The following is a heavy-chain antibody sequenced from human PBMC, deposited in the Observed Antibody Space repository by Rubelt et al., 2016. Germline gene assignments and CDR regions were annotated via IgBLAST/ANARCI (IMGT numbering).Heavy chain of an antibody. V-gene: IGHV1-3*01. J-gene: IGHJ6*02. Sequence: QVQLVQSGAEVKKPGASVKVSCKASGYTFTSYGISWVRQAPGQRLEWMGWINAGKGNRNIYVKFKGRVNITRDTPAGTAYMELSSMRAEDTAEYYCARTYGDYYGMDVWGQGTTVTVSS. CDR3: ARTYGDYYGMDV. CDR1: GYTFTSYG. CDR2: INAGKGNR. D-gene: IGHD3-10*01.